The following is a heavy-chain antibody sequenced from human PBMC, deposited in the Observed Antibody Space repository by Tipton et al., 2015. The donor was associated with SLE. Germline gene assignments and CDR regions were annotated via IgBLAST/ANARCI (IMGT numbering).Heavy chain of an antibody. Sequence: TLSLTCTVSGGSISSSSYYWGWIRQPPGKGLEWIGGIYYSGSTYYNPSLKSRVTISVDTSKNHFSLKLSSVTAADTAVYYCARHIVVTVTGAFDIWGQGTMVTVSS. J-gene: IGHJ3*02. V-gene: IGHV4-39*01. CDR3: ARHIVVTVTGAFDI. D-gene: IGHD2-21*01. CDR1: GGSISSSSYY. CDR2: IYYSGST.